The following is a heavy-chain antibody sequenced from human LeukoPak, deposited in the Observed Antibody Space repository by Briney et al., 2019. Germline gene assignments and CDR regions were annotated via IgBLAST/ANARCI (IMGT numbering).Heavy chain of an antibody. CDR2: IFYTGST. CDR3: ARVYLSRFDY. CDR1: GGSISSYY. J-gene: IGHJ4*02. Sequence: SETLSLTWTVSGGSISSYYWSWIRQPPGKGLEWIGYIFYTGSTNYNPSLKSRVTISVDTSKNQFSLKLRSVTAADTAVYYCARVYLSRFDYWGQGTLVTVSS. D-gene: IGHD3-3*02. V-gene: IGHV4-59*01.